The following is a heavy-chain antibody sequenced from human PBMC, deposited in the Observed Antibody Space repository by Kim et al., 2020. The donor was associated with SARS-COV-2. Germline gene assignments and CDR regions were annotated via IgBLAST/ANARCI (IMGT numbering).Heavy chain of an antibody. Sequence: SETLSLTCTVSGGSISSSSYYWGWIRQPPGKGLEWIGSIYYSGSTYYNPSLKSRVTISVDTSKNQFSLKLSSVTAADTAVYYCAKTSSSGYYDDAFDIWGQGTMVTVSS. J-gene: IGHJ3*02. D-gene: IGHD3-22*01. CDR2: IYYSGST. V-gene: IGHV4-39*01. CDR3: AKTSSSGYYDDAFDI. CDR1: GGSISSSSYY.